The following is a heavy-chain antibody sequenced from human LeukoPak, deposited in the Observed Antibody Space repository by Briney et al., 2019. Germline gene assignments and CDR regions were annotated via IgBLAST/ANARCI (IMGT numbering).Heavy chain of an antibody. D-gene: IGHD3-10*01. Sequence: SETLSLTCAVYGGSFSGYYWSWIRQPPGKGLEWIGEINRSGSTNYNPSLKSRVTISVDTSKNQFSLKLSSVTAADTAVYYCARGRTIMVRGRDWFDPWGQGTLVTVSS. CDR2: INRSGST. CDR1: GGSFSGYY. J-gene: IGHJ5*02. CDR3: ARGRTIMVRGRDWFDP. V-gene: IGHV4-34*01.